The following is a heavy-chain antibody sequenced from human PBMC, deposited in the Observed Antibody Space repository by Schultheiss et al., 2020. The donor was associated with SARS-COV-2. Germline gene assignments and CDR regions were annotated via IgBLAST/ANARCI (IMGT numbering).Heavy chain of an antibody. CDR2: IYHSGST. Sequence: SQTLSLTCAVYGGSFRGYYWTWIRQPPGKGLEWIGEIYHSGSTNYNPSLKSRVTISVDTSKNQFSLKLSSVTAADTAVYYCAQGEGDYYESSGYIFGHWGQGTLVTVSS. CDR3: AQGEGDYYESSGYIFGH. V-gene: IGHV4-34*01. CDR1: GGSFRGYY. J-gene: IGHJ4*02. D-gene: IGHD3-22*01.